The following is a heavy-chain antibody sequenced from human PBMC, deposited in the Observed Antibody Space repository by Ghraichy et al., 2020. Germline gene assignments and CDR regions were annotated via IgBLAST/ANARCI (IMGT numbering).Heavy chain of an antibody. D-gene: IGHD5-24*01. CDR2: IKQDGSEK. Sequence: GGSLRLSCAASGFTFSNYWMTCVRQAPGKGLEWVANIKQDGSEKYCVDSVKGRFTISRDNAKNSLYLQMNSLRAEDTAVYYCARSRQSDYYYAMDVWGQGTTVTVSS. V-gene: IGHV3-7*01. CDR1: GFTFSNYW. CDR3: ARSRQSDYYYAMDV. J-gene: IGHJ6*02.